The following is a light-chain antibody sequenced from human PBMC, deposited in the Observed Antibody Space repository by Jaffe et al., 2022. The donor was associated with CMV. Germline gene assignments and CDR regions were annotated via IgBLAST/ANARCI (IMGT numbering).Light chain of an antibody. V-gene: IGKV1D-16*01. CDR2: ATS. Sequence: DIEMTQSPSSLSASVGDRVTITCRASQDINRWLGWYQQKPGKAPKSLISATSNLEGGVPSRFSGSGFGTDFTLTISNLQPEDFAIYYCQNYKTYPTTFGQGTKLEMK. CDR3: QNYKTYPTT. CDR1: QDINRW. J-gene: IGKJ2*01.